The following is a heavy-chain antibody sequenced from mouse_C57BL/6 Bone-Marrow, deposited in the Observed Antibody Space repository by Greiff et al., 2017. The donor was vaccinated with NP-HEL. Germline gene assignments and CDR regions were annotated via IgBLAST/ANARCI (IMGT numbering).Heavy chain of an antibody. Sequence: EVKLVESGGGLVQPGGSLKLSCAASGFTFSDYYMYWVRQTPEKRLEWVAYISNGGGSTYYPDTVKGRFTISRDNAKTPRYLQRSRLKSEDTAMYYCARRNYDYDGGYGMEYWGQGTSVTVST. CDR2: ISNGGGST. CDR1: GFTFSDYY. J-gene: IGHJ4*01. CDR3: ARRNYDYDGGYGMEY. V-gene: IGHV5-12*01. D-gene: IGHD2-4*01.